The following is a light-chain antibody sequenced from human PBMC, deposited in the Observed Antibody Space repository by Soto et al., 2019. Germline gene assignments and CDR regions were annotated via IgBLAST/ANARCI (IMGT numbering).Light chain of an antibody. CDR3: SSYAGSNKSV. CDR1: SXDVGGYNY. Sequence: QSVLTQPPSASGSRGQSVTISCTGTSXDVGGYNYVSWYQQHPGKAPKLMIYEVSKRPSGVPDRFSGSKSGNTASLTVSGLQADDEADYYCSSYAGSNKSVFGTGTKVTVL. J-gene: IGLJ1*01. CDR2: EVS. V-gene: IGLV2-8*01.